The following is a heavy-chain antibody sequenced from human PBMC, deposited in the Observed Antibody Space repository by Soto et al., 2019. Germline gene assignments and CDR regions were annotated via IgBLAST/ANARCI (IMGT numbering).Heavy chain of an antibody. CDR1: GFTFSSDG. CDR3: AKDRGWLAERYYYGMDV. D-gene: IGHD6-19*01. J-gene: IGHJ6*02. Sequence: QVQLVESGGGVVQPGRSLRLSCAASGFTFSSDGMHWVRQAPGKGLEWVAVISYDGSNKYYADSVKGRFTISIDNSKNTLYLQMNSLRAEDTAVYYCAKDRGWLAERYYYGMDVWGQGTTGTVSS. CDR2: ISYDGSNK. V-gene: IGHV3-30*18.